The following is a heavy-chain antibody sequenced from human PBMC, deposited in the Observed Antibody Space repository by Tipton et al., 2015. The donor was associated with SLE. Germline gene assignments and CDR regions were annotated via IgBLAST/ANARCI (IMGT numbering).Heavy chain of an antibody. CDR1: GGTISSYY. CDR2: IYTSGST. CDR3: ARELDY. Sequence: LRLSCTVSGGTISSYYWSWIRQPAGKGLEWIGRIYTSGSTNYNPSLKSRVTISVDTSKNQFSLKLSSVTAADTAVYYCARELDYWGQGTLVTVSS. J-gene: IGHJ4*02. V-gene: IGHV4-4*07.